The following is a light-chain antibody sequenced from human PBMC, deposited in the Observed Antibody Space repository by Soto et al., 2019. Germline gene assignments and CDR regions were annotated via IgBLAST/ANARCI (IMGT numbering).Light chain of an antibody. Sequence: DIQMTQSPSTLSASVGDRVTITCRASQSISSWLAWYQQKPGKAPNLLIYKASSLESGVPSRFSGSGSGTAFTLTISSLQPDDFATYYCQQYDGYPLTFGGGTRVEIK. J-gene: IGKJ4*01. V-gene: IGKV1-5*03. CDR2: KAS. CDR3: QQYDGYPLT. CDR1: QSISSW.